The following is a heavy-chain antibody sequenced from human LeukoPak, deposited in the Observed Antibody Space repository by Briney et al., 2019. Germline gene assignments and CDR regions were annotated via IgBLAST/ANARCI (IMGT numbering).Heavy chain of an antibody. D-gene: IGHD1-26*01. V-gene: IGHV4-39*01. CDR3: ARHAFSIVGATTGGYYYYMDV. J-gene: IGHJ6*03. CDR1: GGSISSYY. Sequence: SETLSLTCTVSGGSISSYYWSWIRQPPGKGLEWIGSIYYSGSTYYNPSLKSRVTISVDTSKNQFSLKLSSVTAADTAVYYCARHAFSIVGATTGGYYYYMDVWGKGTTVTVSS. CDR2: IYYSGST.